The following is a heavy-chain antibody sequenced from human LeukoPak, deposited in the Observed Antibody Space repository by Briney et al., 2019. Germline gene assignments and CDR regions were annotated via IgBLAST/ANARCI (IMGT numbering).Heavy chain of an antibody. CDR2: IWSDSTNK. CDR1: GFTFSTYA. V-gene: IGHV3-33*01. CDR3: ARDRLTTVTTFHFDY. Sequence: GRSLRLSCAASGFTFSTYAMRWVRQAPGKGLEWVAVIWSDSTNKYYADSVRGRFTISRDNSKNTLYLQMSSLRAEDTAMYYCARDRLTTVTTFHFDYWGQGTLVTVSS. D-gene: IGHD4-17*01. J-gene: IGHJ4*02.